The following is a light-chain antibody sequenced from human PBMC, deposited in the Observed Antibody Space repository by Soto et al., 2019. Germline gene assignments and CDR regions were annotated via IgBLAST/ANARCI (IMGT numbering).Light chain of an antibody. Sequence: QSVLTQPASVSGSPGQSITISCTGTSTDVGRYNYVSWYQQHPGKAPKLMIYDVANRPSGVSNRFSGSKSGITASLTISGLQAEDEADYYCRSYTTSSTYVFGTGNRVTVL. CDR3: RSYTTSSTYV. J-gene: IGLJ1*01. V-gene: IGLV2-14*01. CDR2: DVA. CDR1: STDVGRYNY.